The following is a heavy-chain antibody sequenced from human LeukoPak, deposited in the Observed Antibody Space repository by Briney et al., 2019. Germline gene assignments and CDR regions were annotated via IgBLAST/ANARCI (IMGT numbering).Heavy chain of an antibody. CDR1: EYTLSKNA. CDR2: IDTNTGNP. Sequence: ASVKVSCKASEYTLSKNAINGVRQAPGQELEWMGGIDTNTGNPTYAHGFSGRYVFSLDTSVSTVSLQLSSLKTEDTAVYYCASGSSSDTVVIPVVQYFALFYGMDVWGQGTAVTVAS. J-gene: IGHJ6*02. V-gene: IGHV7-4-1*02. CDR3: ASGSSSDTVVIPVVQYFALFYGMDV. D-gene: IGHD2-21*01.